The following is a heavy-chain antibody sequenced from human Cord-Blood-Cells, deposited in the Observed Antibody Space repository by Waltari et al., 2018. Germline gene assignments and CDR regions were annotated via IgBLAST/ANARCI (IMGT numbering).Heavy chain of an antibody. J-gene: IGHJ3*02. D-gene: IGHD2-8*02. V-gene: IGHV3-7*05. CDR1: GFTFSSYW. CDR2: IKQDGSEK. CDR3: ARSLLGTDAFDI. Sequence: EVQLVESGGGLVQPGGSLRLSCAASGFTFSSYWMSWVCQGPGKGLEWVANIKQDGSEKYYVDSVKCRFTISRDNAKNSLYLQMNSLRAEDTAVYYCARSLLGTDAFDIWGQGTMVTDSS.